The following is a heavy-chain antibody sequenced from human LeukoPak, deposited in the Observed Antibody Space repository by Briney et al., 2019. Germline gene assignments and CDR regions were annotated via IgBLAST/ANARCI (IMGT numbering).Heavy chain of an antibody. V-gene: IGHV3-23*01. Sequence: PGGSLRLSCAASGFTFSSYAMSWVRQAPGKGLEWGSAISGSGGSTYYADSVKGRFTISRDNSKNTLYLQMNSLRAEDTAVYYRAKDVRIAAAGGSYYFDHWGQGTLVTVSS. D-gene: IGHD6-13*01. CDR2: ISGSGGST. CDR3: AKDVRIAAAGGSYYFDH. J-gene: IGHJ4*02. CDR1: GFTFSSYA.